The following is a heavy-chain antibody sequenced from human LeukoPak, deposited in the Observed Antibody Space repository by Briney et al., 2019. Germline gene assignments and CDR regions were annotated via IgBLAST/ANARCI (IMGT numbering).Heavy chain of an antibody. D-gene: IGHD2-2*01. J-gene: IGHJ5*02. Sequence: SETLSLTCAVYGGSFSGYYWSWIRQPPGKGLEWIGEINHSEYINYNPSLKSRVTISVDTSKNQFSLKLSSVTAADTAVYYCARGNGYCSSTSCPHWFDPWAREPWSPSPQ. CDR1: GGSFSGYY. CDR2: INHSEYI. CDR3: ARGNGYCSSTSCPHWFDP. V-gene: IGHV4-34*01.